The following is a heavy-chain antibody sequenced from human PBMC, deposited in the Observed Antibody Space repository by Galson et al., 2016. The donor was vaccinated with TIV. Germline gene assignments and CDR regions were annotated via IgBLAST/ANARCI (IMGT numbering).Heavy chain of an antibody. D-gene: IGHD3-10*01. V-gene: IGHV1-69*13. CDR2: IIAIFGTA. J-gene: IGHJ5*02. CDR3: ARLPSYYGSGNHWFDP. CDR1: GGIFRSYA. Sequence: SVKVSCKASGGIFRSYAISWVRQAPGQGLEGMGRIIAIFGTADYAQKFQGRVTITADESTNTAYMELSSLGSEDTAVYYCARLPSYYGSGNHWFDPWGQGTLVTVSS.